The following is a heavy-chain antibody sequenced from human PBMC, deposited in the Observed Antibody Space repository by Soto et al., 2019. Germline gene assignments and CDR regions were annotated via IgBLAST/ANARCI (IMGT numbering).Heavy chain of an antibody. Sequence: PSETLSLTCTVSGGSTSRDYWSWIRQPPGKGLEWLGYIFHSLGAKYNPSLGSRGTISLDTSKNQLSLSLRPVTAADTAIYFCVRDLNGSGDYWGQGTLVTVSS. CDR2: IFHSLGA. CDR3: VRDLNGSGDY. CDR1: GGSTSRDY. V-gene: IGHV4-59*01. J-gene: IGHJ4*02. D-gene: IGHD3-10*01.